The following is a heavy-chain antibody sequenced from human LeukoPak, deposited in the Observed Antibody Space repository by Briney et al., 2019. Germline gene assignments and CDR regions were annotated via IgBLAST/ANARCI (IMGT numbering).Heavy chain of an antibody. J-gene: IGHJ4*02. Sequence: GGSLRLSCAASGFTFSSYSMNWVRQAPGKGLEWVSYISSSSSTIYYADSVKGRFTISRDNAKNSLYLQMNSLRAEDTAVYYCARDGKTYGDYHYFDYWGQGTLVTVSS. CDR1: GFTFSSYS. V-gene: IGHV3-48*04. CDR2: ISSSSSTI. CDR3: ARDGKTYGDYHYFDY. D-gene: IGHD4-17*01.